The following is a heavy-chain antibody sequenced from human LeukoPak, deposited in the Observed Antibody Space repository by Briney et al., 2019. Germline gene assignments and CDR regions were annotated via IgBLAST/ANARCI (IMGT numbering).Heavy chain of an antibody. CDR1: GGTFSSYA. CDR3: ARDGRENWFDP. Sequence: SVKVSCKASGGTFSSYAISWVRQAPGQGLEWMGRIIPILGIANYAQKFQGRVTITADKSTSTAYMELSSLRSEDTAVYYCARDGRENWFDPWDQGTLVTVSS. CDR2: IIPILGIA. J-gene: IGHJ5*02. V-gene: IGHV1-69*04.